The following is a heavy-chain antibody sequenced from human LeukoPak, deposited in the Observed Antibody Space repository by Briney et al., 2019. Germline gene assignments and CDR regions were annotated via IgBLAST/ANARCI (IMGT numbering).Heavy chain of an antibody. Sequence: PSQTLSLTCTVSGGSISSGSYYWSWIRQPAGKGLEWIGRIYTSGSTDYDPSLKSRVTISVDTSKNQFSLKLSSVTAADTAVYYCASYGSGSYAFDIWGQGTMVTVSS. CDR1: GGSISSGSYY. D-gene: IGHD3-10*01. V-gene: IGHV4-61*02. CDR3: ASYGSGSYAFDI. CDR2: IYTSGST. J-gene: IGHJ3*02.